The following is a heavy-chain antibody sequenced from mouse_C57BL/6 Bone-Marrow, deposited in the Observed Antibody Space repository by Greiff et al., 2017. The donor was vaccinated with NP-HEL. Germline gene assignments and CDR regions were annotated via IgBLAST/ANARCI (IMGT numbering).Heavy chain of an antibody. CDR2: IYPGDGDT. Sequence: VKLQESGPELVKPGASVKISCKASGYAFSSSWMNWVKQRPGKGLEWIGRIYPGDGDTNYNGKFKGKATLTADKSSSTAYMQLSSLTSEDSAVYFCARCEPYYFDYWGQGTTLTVSS. CDR1: GYAFSSSW. J-gene: IGHJ2*01. V-gene: IGHV1-82*01. CDR3: ARCEPYYFDY.